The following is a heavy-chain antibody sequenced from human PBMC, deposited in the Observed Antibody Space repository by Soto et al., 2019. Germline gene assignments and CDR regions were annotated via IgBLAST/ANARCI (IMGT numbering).Heavy chain of an antibody. J-gene: IGHJ6*03. V-gene: IGHV1-46*01. Sequence: ASVKVSCKASGYTFTSYYVHWVRQAAGQGLEWMGIINPSGGSTSYAQKFQGRVTMTRDTSKKQFSLKLSSVTAADTAVYYCARHGPVDTAMANDYGDYANPIYYYYYYMDVWGKGTTVTVSS. CDR2: INPSGGST. CDR1: GYTFTSYY. D-gene: IGHD4-17*01. CDR3: ARHGPVDTAMANDYGDYANPIYYYYYYMDV.